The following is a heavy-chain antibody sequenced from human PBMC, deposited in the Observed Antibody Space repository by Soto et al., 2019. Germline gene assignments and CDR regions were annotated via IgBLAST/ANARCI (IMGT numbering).Heavy chain of an antibody. J-gene: IGHJ6*02. CDR2: IVPIFGTR. Sequence: SVKVSCKISGGTFSRYSISWVRQAPGQGLEWMGGIVPIFGTRNYAQKFQDRVTITTDESATTAHMELRNLRSEDTAVYYCARPYEGGYSSNHHYYYALDVWGQGTAGTVSS. CDR3: ARPYEGGYSSNHHYYYALDV. V-gene: IGHV1-69*05. CDR1: GGTFSRYS. D-gene: IGHD3-22*01.